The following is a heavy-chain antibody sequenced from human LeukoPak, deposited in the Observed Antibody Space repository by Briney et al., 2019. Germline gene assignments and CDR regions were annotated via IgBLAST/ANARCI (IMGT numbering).Heavy chain of an antibody. D-gene: IGHD5-24*01. V-gene: IGHV4-38-2*01. CDR1: GYSISSGYY. J-gene: IGHJ5*02. CDR3: ARVSVQEETLPYLDP. Sequence: SETLPLTCAVSGYSISSGYYWGWIRQPPGKGLEWIGSIYHSGSTYYNPSLKSRVTISVDTSKNQFSLKLSSVTAADTAVYYCARVSVQEETLPYLDPWGQGTLVTVSS. CDR2: IYHSGST.